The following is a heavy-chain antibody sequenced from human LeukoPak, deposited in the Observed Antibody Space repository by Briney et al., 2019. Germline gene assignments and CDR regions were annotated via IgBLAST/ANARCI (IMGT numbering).Heavy chain of an antibody. D-gene: IGHD5-12*01. Sequence: PSETLSLTCTVSGGSISSYYWSWIRQPPGKGLEWIGYIYYSGSTNYNPSLKSRVTISVDTSKNQFSLKLSSVTAADTAVYYCARGTGYSGYELDYWGQGTLVTVSS. CDR2: IYYSGST. J-gene: IGHJ4*02. CDR3: ARGTGYSGYELDY. V-gene: IGHV4-59*01. CDR1: GGSISSYY.